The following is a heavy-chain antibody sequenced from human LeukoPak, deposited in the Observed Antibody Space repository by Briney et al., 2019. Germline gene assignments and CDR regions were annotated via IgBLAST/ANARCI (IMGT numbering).Heavy chain of an antibody. CDR1: GFTFNTYS. CDR2: LSFDGDEK. D-gene: IGHD6-13*01. Sequence: GRSLRLSCVASGFTFNTYSMHWVRQAPGKGLEWVAVLSFDGDEKHYADSVKGRFTISRDNSNSTLYLQMDSLRGDDAAVYYCAKAVGSISWSFDYWGQGTLVTVSS. V-gene: IGHV3-30-3*01. CDR3: AKAVGSISWSFDY. J-gene: IGHJ4*02.